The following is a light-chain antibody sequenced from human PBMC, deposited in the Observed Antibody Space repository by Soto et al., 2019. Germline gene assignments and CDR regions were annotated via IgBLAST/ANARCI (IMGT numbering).Light chain of an antibody. Sequence: EVVLTQSPGTLSLSPGERTTLSCRASQSVSNNYFAWYQQKPGQAPRLLIFRSSDRATGIPDRFSGSGSGTDFTLPISRLEPEDFAVYYCQQYGSSPPYTFGQGTKLEIK. CDR2: RSS. V-gene: IGKV3-20*01. CDR1: QSVSNNY. J-gene: IGKJ2*01. CDR3: QQYGSSPPYT.